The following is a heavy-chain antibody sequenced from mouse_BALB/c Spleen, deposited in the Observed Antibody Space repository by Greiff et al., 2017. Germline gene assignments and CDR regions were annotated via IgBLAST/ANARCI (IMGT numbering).Heavy chain of an antibody. V-gene: IGHV1-4*01. CDR3: ARDGKTYFDY. D-gene: IGHD2-1*01. J-gene: IGHJ2*01. Sequence: QVQLKQSGAELARPGASVKMSCKASGYTFPSYTMHWVKQRPGQGLEWIGYINPSSGYTNYNQKFKDKATLTADKSSSTAYMQLSSLTSEDSAVYYCARDGKTYFDYWGQGTTLTVSS. CDR2: INPSSGYT. CDR1: GYTFPSYT.